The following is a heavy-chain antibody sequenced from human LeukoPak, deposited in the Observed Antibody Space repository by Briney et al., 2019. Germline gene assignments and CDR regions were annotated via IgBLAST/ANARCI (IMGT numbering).Heavy chain of an antibody. CDR1: GFTFSSYW. J-gene: IGHJ6*03. V-gene: IGHV3-7*03. Sequence: GGSLRLSCAASGFTFSSYWMTWVRQAPGKGLEWVANIKQDGSETYYVDSVKGRFTISRDNAKNSLYLQMNSLRAEDTAVYYCAKSGLPNAYYYYMDVWGKGTTVTVSS. D-gene: IGHD5-12*01. CDR3: AKSGLPNAYYYYMDV. CDR2: IKQDGSET.